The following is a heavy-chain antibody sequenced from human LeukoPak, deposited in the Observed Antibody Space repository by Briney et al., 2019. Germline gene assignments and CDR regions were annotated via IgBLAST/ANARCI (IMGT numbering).Heavy chain of an antibody. Sequence: SETLSLTCTVSGGSISSSSYYWGWIRQPPGKGLEWIGSIYYSGSTYYNPSLKSRITITVDTSKNQFSLKLSPVTAADTAVYYCARTGRYYGSAAGSSDFDYWGQGTLVTVSS. CDR1: GGSISSSSYY. D-gene: IGHD3-10*01. CDR2: IYYSGST. CDR3: ARTGRYYGSAAGSSDFDY. J-gene: IGHJ4*02. V-gene: IGHV4-39*01.